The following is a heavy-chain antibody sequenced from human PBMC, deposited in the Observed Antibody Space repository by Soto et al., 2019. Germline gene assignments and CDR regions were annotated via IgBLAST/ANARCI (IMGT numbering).Heavy chain of an antibody. D-gene: IGHD5-18*01. CDR3: ARRYSYGFYYFDY. V-gene: IGHV4-34*01. J-gene: IGHJ4*02. CDR1: GGSFSGYY. Sequence: QVQLQQWGAGLLKPSETLSLTCAVYGGSFSGYYWSWIRQPPGKGLEWIGEINHSGSTNYNPSLKSRVTISVDTSKNQFSLKLSSVTAADTAVYYCARRYSYGFYYFDYWGQGTLVTVSS. CDR2: INHSGST.